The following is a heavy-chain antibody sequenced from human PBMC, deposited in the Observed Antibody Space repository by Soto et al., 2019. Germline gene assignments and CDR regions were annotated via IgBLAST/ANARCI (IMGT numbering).Heavy chain of an antibody. D-gene: IGHD5-18*01. V-gene: IGHV3-23*01. CDR3: AKVGFPYSYGYLFYY. J-gene: IGHJ4*02. Sequence: GGSLRLSCAASGFTFSTYAMAWVRQAPGKGLEWVSGVSASGLNTDYADPVKGRFYISRDNSKNTVSLHMNSLRAEDTALYYCAKVGFPYSYGYLFYYWGQGTLVTVSS. CDR1: GFTFSTYA. CDR2: VSASGLNT.